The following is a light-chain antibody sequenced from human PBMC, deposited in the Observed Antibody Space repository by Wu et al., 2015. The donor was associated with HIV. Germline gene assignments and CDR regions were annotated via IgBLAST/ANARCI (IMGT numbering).Light chain of an antibody. J-gene: IGKJ1*01. CDR2: GAS. Sequence: EIVLTQSPGTLSLSPGERATLSCRASQSISSNLAWYQQKPGQAPRLLIYGASTRATGVPARFSGSGSGTDFTLTISSMQSEDFAVYYCQQYNNWPPWTFGQGTKVEIK. CDR3: QQYNNWPPWT. V-gene: IGKV3-15*01. CDR1: QSISSN.